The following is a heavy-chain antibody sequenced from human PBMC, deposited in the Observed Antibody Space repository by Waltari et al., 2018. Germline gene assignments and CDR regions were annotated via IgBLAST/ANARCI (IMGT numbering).Heavy chain of an antibody. CDR2: IYYSGST. J-gene: IGHJ6*03. CDR1: GGSLSRSSYY. CDR3: ARVPYYYYYMDV. Sequence: QLQLQESGPGLVKPSETLSLTCTVPGGSLSRSSYYWGWIRQPPGKGLEWIGSIYYSGSTYYNPSLKSRVTISVDTSKNQFSLKLSSVTAADTAVYYCARVPYYYYYMDVWGKGTTVTVSS. V-gene: IGHV4-39*01.